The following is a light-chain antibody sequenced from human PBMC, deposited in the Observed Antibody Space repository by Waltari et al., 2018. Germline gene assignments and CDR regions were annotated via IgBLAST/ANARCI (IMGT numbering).Light chain of an antibody. J-gene: IGLJ2*01. CDR2: GDN. Sequence: FMLTQSHSVSESPGQAVTISCTRSSGKIATNFVQWYQQRPGSDPTILIFGDNQRPSDVSDLFSASIDTSSNSASLTISVLGAEDEAVYYCQSHDSTSNVVFGSGTKLTVL. V-gene: IGLV6-57*04. CDR1: SGKIATNF. CDR3: QSHDSTSNVV.